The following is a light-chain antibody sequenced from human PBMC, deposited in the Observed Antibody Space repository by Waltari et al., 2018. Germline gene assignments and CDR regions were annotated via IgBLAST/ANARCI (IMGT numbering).Light chain of an antibody. Sequence: DIQMTQSPSSLSASVGDRVCITCRASQSVRNFLNWYQQEPGKAPKLLIYATSSLQTGVPSRFSGSGSGTDFTLSISSLQPEDFAIYFCQQGYMTPRTFGQGTKVEIK. CDR3: QQGYMTPRT. J-gene: IGKJ1*01. CDR1: QSVRNF. CDR2: ATS. V-gene: IGKV1-39*01.